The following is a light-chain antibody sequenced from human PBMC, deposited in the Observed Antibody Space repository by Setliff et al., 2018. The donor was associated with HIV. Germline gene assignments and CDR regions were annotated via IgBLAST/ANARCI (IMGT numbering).Light chain of an antibody. V-gene: IGLV2-11*01. CDR2: DVT. CDR1: SDDVGAYNY. Sequence: QSALAQPPSVSGSPGQSVTISCTGTSDDVGAYNYVSWYQQHPGKVPKLIIYDVTKRPSGVPDRFSGSKSGTSASLAITGLQAEDEADYYCQSHDSSLSGYVFGTGTKVTVL. J-gene: IGLJ1*01. CDR3: QSHDSSLSGYV.